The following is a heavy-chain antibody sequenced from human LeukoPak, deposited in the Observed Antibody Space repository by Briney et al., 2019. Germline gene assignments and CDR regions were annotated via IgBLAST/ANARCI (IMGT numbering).Heavy chain of an antibody. D-gene: IGHD3-10*01. J-gene: IGHJ4*02. CDR1: GFTFDGYA. Sequence: GGSLRLSCAASGFTFDGYAMHWVRQAPGKGLQWVSGISWNSGSIGYADSVEGRFTISRDNAKNSLYLQMNSLGAEDTAVYYCAKHDFYGSGSLGSHWGQGTLVTVSS. V-gene: IGHV3-9*01. CDR3: AKHDFYGSGSLGSH. CDR2: ISWNSGSI.